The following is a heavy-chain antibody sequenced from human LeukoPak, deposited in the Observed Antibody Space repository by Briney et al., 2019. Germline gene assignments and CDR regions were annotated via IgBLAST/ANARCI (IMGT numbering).Heavy chain of an antibody. V-gene: IGHV4-39*07. CDR2: IYYSGST. CDR1: GGSISSSSYY. D-gene: IGHD1-26*01. Sequence: SETLSLTCTVSGGSISSSSYYWGWIRQPPGKGLEWIGSIYYSGSTYYNPSLKSRVTISVDTSKNQFSLKLSSATAADTAVYYCARDPWPQYSGSGGFFDYWGQGTLVTVSS. J-gene: IGHJ4*02. CDR3: ARDPWPQYSGSGGFFDY.